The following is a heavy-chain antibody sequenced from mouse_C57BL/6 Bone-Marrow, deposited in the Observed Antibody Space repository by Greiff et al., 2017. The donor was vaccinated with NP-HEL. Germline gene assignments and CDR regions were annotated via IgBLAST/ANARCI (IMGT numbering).Heavy chain of an antibody. V-gene: IGHV1-15*01. CDR2: IDPETGGT. D-gene: IGHD1-1*01. CDR3: KGIYYYGSSGAMDY. J-gene: IGHJ4*01. Sequence: VQLQQSGAELVRPGASVTLSCKASGYTFTDYEMHWVKQTPVHGLEWIGAIDPETGGTAYNQKFKGKAILTADKSSSTAYMELRSLTSEDSAVYYCKGIYYYGSSGAMDYWGQGTSVTVSS. CDR1: GYTFTDYE.